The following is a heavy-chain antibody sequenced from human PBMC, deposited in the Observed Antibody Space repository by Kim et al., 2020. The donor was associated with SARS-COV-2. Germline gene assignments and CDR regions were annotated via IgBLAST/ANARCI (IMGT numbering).Heavy chain of an antibody. D-gene: IGHD3-22*01. CDR3: AKDWGYYYDSSGYYYY. Sequence: SVKGRFTISRDNSKNTLYLQMNSLRAEDTAVYYCAKDWGYYYDSSGYYYYWGQGTLVTVSS. V-gene: IGHV3-23*01. J-gene: IGHJ4*02.